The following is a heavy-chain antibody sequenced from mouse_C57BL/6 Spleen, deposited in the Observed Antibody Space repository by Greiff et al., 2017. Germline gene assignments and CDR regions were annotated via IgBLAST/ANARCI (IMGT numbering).Heavy chain of an antibody. V-gene: IGHV1-69*01. CDR2: IDPSDSYT. CDR1: GYTFTSYW. Sequence: QVQLQQPGAELVMPGASVKLSCKASGYTFTSYWMHWVKQRPGQGLEWIGEIDPSDSYTNYNQKFKGKSTLTVDKSSTTAYLQLSSLTSEDTAVYYCASAYYCGSSHYAIDYWGQGTSVTVSS. D-gene: IGHD1-1*01. CDR3: ASAYYCGSSHYAIDY. J-gene: IGHJ4*01.